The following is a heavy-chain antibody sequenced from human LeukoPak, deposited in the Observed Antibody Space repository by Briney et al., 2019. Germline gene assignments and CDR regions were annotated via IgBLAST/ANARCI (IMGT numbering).Heavy chain of an antibody. V-gene: IGHV4-59*01. D-gene: IGHD6-13*01. CDR3: ARSQYSSSLHGMDV. CDR1: GGSISSYY. J-gene: IGHJ6*02. Sequence: SETLSLTCTVSGGSISSYYWSWIRQPPGKGLEWIGYIYYSGSTNYNPSLKSRVTISVDTSKNQFSLKLSSVTAADTAVYYCARSQYSSSLHGMDVWGQGTTVTVSS. CDR2: IYYSGST.